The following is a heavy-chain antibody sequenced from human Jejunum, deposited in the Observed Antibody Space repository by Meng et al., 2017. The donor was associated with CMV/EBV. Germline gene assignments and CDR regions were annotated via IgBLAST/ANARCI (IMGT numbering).Heavy chain of an antibody. J-gene: IGHJ4*02. CDR1: GDTFIDYY. D-gene: IGHD3-16*01. CDR2: INPNTGGT. CDR3: ARDWGAYTDYFFDY. V-gene: IGHV1-2*02. Sequence: SGDTFIDYYIFWVRQAPGQGLEWMGWINPNTGGTSYSQKFQGRVTMTRDTSISTAYMEVTRLRSDDTAVYYCARDWGAYTDYFFDYWGQGTLVTVS.